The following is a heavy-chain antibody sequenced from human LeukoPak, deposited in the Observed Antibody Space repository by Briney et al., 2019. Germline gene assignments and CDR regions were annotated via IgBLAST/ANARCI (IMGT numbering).Heavy chain of an antibody. J-gene: IGHJ6*04. CDR2: ISAYNGNT. V-gene: IGHV1-18*04. CDR1: GYTFTSYG. D-gene: IGHD2-2*01. Sequence: GASVKVSCKASGYTFTSYGISWVRQAPGQGLEWMGWISAYNGNTNYAQKLQGRVTMTTDTSTSTAYMELRSLRSDDTAVYYCARVNGFCSSTSCSYGYGMDVWGKGTTVTVSS. CDR3: ARVNGFCSSTSCSYGYGMDV.